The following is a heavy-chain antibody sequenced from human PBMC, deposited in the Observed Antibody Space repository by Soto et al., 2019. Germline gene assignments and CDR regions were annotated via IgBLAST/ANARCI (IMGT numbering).Heavy chain of an antibody. CDR3: ARYYYDGSGPAPFDL. D-gene: IGHD3-22*01. V-gene: IGHV4-39*01. CDR1: GGSSSSSSYY. Sequence: PSETLSVTCPVSGGSSSSSSYYWRWIRQPPRKGLGWIGSIYYSGSTYYNPSLKSRVTISVDTSKNQFSLKLSSVTAADTAVYYCARYYYDGSGPAPFDLWGRGTLVT. J-gene: IGHJ2*01. CDR2: IYYSGST.